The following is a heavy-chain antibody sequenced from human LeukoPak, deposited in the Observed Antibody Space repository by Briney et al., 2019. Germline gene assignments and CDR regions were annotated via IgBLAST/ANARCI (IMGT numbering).Heavy chain of an antibody. CDR1: GFTFSSYW. J-gene: IGHJ4*02. CDR3: ARGSGGFDY. Sequence: GGSLRLSCAASGFTFSSYWMHWVRQVPGKGLVWVARINNPGTGTTYADAVKGRFTISRDNAKNTLYLQMNSLRADDTAMYYCARGSGGFDYWGQGTLITVSS. V-gene: IGHV3-74*01. CDR2: INNPGTGT. D-gene: IGHD3-3*01.